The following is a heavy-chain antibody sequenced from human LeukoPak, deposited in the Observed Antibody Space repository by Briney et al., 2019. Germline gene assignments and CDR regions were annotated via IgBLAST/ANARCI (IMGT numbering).Heavy chain of an antibody. CDR2: IYYSGST. CDR1: GGSISSYH. J-gene: IGHJ5*02. D-gene: IGHD3-10*01. Sequence: SETLSLTCTVSGGSISSYHWSWIRQPPGKGLEWIGYIYYSGSTNYNPSLKSRVTISVDTSKNQFSLKLSSVTAADTAVYYCARAPTDGSGSPWFDPWGQGTLVTVSS. CDR3: ARAPTDGSGSPWFDP. V-gene: IGHV4-59*01.